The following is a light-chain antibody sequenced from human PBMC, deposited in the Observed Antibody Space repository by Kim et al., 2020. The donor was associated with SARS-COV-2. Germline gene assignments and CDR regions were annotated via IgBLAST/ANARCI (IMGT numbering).Light chain of an antibody. CDR3: QQYTGTLGT. J-gene: IGKJ1*01. Sequence: DIQMTQSPSSLSASIGDRVTITCRASQDIRSSLAWYQQKPWKAPTLLIYSASSLASGVPSRFSGSESETEYTLTITSLQPEDFATYYCQQYTGTLGTFGQGTKVDIK. V-gene: IGKV1-NL1*01. CDR1: QDIRSS. CDR2: SAS.